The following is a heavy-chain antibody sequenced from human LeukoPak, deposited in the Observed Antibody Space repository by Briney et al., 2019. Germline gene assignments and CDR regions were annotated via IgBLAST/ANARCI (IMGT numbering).Heavy chain of an antibody. CDR3: ARDPLYGDYFDY. J-gene: IGHJ4*02. CDR1: W. Sequence: WMYXVRQAPGXGVXWVSRINSDGSSTNYADSVKGRFTISRDNAKNTLYLQMDSLRAEDTAVYYCARDPLYGDYFDYWGQGTLVTVSS. D-gene: IGHD3-16*02. CDR2: INSDGSST. V-gene: IGHV3-74*01.